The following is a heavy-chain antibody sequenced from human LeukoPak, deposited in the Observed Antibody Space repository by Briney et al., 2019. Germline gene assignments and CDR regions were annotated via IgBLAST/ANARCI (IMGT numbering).Heavy chain of an antibody. CDR2: ISYDGSNK. Sequence: GGSLRLSCAASGFTFSSYAMHWVRQAPGKGLEWVAVISYDGSNKYYADSVKGRFTISRDNSKNTLYLQMNSLRAEDTAVYYCVKGSSRYYYDSSGNIFDYWGQGTLVAVSS. V-gene: IGHV3-30-3*01. CDR1: GFTFSSYA. D-gene: IGHD3-22*01. CDR3: VKGSSRYYYDSSGNIFDY. J-gene: IGHJ4*02.